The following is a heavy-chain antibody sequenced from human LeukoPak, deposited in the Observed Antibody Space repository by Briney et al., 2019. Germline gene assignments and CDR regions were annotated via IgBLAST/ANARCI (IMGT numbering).Heavy chain of an antibody. J-gene: IGHJ5*02. V-gene: IGHV1-18*01. D-gene: IGHD6-19*01. CDR1: GYTLNNFG. CDR3: ARDPGSFLSSSGWLNWFDP. Sequence: ASVKVSCKASGYTLNNFGISWVRQAPGQGLEWMGWISAYNGNTNYAQKLQGRVTMTTDTSTSTAYMELRSLRSDDTAVYYCARDPGSFLSSSGWLNWFDPWGQGTLVTVSS. CDR2: ISAYNGNT.